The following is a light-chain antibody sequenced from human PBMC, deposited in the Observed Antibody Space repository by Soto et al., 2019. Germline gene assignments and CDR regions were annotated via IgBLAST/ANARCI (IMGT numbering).Light chain of an antibody. V-gene: IGKV1-8*01. CDR1: QGISSY. Sequence: AIRMTQSPSSLSASTGDRVTITCRASQGISSYLAWYQQKPGKAPKLLIYAASTLQSGVLSRFSGSGSGTDFTLTIHCLQSEDFATYYCQQYYNYPWTFGQATKVEIK. J-gene: IGKJ1*01. CDR2: AAS. CDR3: QQYYNYPWT.